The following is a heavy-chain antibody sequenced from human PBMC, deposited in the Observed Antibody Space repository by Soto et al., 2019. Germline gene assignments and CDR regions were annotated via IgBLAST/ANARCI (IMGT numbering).Heavy chain of an antibody. CDR2: FSTYNGHT. D-gene: IGHD4-17*01. Sequence: QVQLVQSGTELRKPGASVRVSCKTSGYAFTSYGINWVRQAPGQGLEWMGWFSTYNGHTNYAQSLQGRVTLTTDTSTSTAYLELRSLRSDDTAVYFCAISPGHGDYVPSFDYWGQGSLVVVPS. CDR1: GYAFTSYG. V-gene: IGHV1-18*01. J-gene: IGHJ4*02. CDR3: AISPGHGDYVPSFDY.